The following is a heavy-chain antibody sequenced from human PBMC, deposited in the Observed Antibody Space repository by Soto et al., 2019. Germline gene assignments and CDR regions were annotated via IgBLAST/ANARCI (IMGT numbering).Heavy chain of an antibody. CDR3: AKDPNGNYIGGFEM. CDR2: ITVGGST. D-gene: IGHD1-7*01. V-gene: IGHV3-23*01. CDR1: GYTFANFA. Sequence: GSLRLSCSGSGYTFANFAMSWVRQAPGGGLEWVSGITVGGSTYYADSVEGRFRISRDNFRDTLSLHMSGVRVEDTAMYYCAKDPNGNYIGGFEMCGQGTLVTVSS. J-gene: IGHJ3*02.